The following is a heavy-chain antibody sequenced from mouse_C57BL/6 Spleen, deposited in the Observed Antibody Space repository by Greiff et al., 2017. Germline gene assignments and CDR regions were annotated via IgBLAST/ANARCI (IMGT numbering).Heavy chain of an antibody. CDR2: ISYSGST. D-gene: IGHD1-1*01. V-gene: IGHV3-1*01. Sequence: EVMLVESGPGMVKPSQSLSLTCTVTGYSITSGYDWHWIRHFPGNKLEWMGYISYSGSTNYNPSLKSRISITHDTSKNHFFLKLNSVTTEDTATYYCARSYYYGLDYWGQGTTLTVSS. CDR1: GYSITSGYD. J-gene: IGHJ2*01. CDR3: ARSYYYGLDY.